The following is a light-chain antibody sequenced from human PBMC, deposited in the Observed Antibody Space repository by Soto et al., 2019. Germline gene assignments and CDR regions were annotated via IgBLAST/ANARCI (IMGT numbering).Light chain of an antibody. CDR2: EVT. V-gene: IGLV2-14*01. J-gene: IGLJ1*01. CDR1: RSDIGGHDY. Sequence: QSALTQPASVSGSPGQSITISCTGTRSDIGGHDYVSWYQHFPGKAPKLILYEVTQRPSGISPRFSGSKSGNTASLTISGLQAEDEADYYCSSYTTSSTRVFGTGTKLTVL. CDR3: SSYTTSSTRV.